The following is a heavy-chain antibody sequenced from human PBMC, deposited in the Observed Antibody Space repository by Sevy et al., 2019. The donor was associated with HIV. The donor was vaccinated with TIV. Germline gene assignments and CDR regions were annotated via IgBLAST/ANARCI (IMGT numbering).Heavy chain of an antibody. J-gene: IGHJ4*02. V-gene: IGHV3-30-3*01. CDR2: ISYDGSNK. Sequence: GGSLRLSCAASGFTFSSYAMHWVRQAPGKGLEWVAVISYDGSNKYYADSVKGRFTISRDNSKNTLYLQMNSLRAEDTAVYYCASQPTGIAVDQGFYWGQGTLVTVSS. CDR3: ASQPTGIAVDQGFY. D-gene: IGHD6-19*01. CDR1: GFTFSSYA.